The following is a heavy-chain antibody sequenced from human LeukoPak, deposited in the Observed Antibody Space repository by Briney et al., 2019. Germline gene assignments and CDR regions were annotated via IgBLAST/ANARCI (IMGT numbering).Heavy chain of an antibody. CDR2: ITWNGASA. Sequence: GGSLRLSCAASGFTFDDYGMSWVRQAPGKGLEWVTGITWNGASAGFADSVKGRFTISRDNAKNSLYLGMSSLRAEDTALYYCAREYGDYSSYFDLWGRGTLVTVSS. D-gene: IGHD4-17*01. CDR3: AREYGDYSSYFDL. V-gene: IGHV3-20*04. CDR1: GFTFDDYG. J-gene: IGHJ2*01.